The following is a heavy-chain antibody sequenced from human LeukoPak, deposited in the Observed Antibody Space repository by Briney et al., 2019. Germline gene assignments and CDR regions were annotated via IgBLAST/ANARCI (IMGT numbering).Heavy chain of an antibody. J-gene: IGHJ4*02. CDR3: ARLKTYYAFWNVFDY. CDR1: GFTFSTYW. CDR2: IKQDGSEK. Sequence: GGSLRLSCAASGFTFSTYWMTWVRQAPGKGLEWVANIKQDGSEKYFVDSVKGRFSISRDNAKNSLYLQMNSLRAEDTAVYYCARLKTYYAFWNVFDYWGQGTLVTVSS. D-gene: IGHD3-3*01. V-gene: IGHV3-7*01.